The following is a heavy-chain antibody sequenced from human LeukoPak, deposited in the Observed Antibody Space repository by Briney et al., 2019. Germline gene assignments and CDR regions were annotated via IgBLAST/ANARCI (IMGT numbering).Heavy chain of an antibody. J-gene: IGHJ6*03. CDR1: GGSISSGSYY. CDR3: ARFSVAVPAATIYYYYYYMDV. V-gene: IGHV4-61*02. CDR2: IYTSGST. D-gene: IGHD2-2*01. Sequence: SETLSLTCTVPGGSISSGSYYWSWIRQPAGKGLEWIGRIYTSGSTNYNPSLKSRVTISVDTSKNQFSLKLSSVTAADTAVYYCARFSVAVPAATIYYYYYYMDVWGKGTTVTVSS.